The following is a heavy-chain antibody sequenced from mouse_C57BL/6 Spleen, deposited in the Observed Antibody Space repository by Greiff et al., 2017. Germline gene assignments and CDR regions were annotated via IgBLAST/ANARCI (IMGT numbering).Heavy chain of an antibody. CDR2: IYPSDSET. V-gene: IGHV1-61*01. J-gene: IGHJ1*03. Sequence: QVQLQHPGAELVRPGSSVKLSCKASGYTFTSYWMDWVKQRPGQGLEWIGNIYPSDSETHYNQKFKDKATLTVDKSSSTAYMQLSSLTSEDSAVYYCARGTYYSNLHWYFDVWGTGTTVTVSS. D-gene: IGHD2-5*01. CDR1: GYTFTSYW. CDR3: ARGTYYSNLHWYFDV.